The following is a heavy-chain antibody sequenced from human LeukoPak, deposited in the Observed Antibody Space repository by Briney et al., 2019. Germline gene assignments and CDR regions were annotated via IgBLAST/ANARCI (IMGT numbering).Heavy chain of an antibody. CDR2: IYDIGTT. CDR3: ATGVHGITAAGDYYFDY. D-gene: IGHD6-13*01. CDR1: GGSFSGYY. V-gene: IGHV4-59*03. J-gene: IGHJ4*02. Sequence: SETLSLTCAVYGGSFSGYYWSWIRQPPGKGLEWIGYIYDIGTTNYNPSLKTRVTMSVDTSNNQFSLKLSSVTAADTAVYYCATGVHGITAAGDYYFDYWGQGTLVTVSS.